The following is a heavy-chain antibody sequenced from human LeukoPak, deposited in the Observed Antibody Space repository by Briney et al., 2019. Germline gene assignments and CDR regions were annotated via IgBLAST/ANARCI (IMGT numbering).Heavy chain of an antibody. J-gene: IGHJ3*02. D-gene: IGHD1-26*01. Sequence: ASVKVSCKASGYTFTSYDINWVRQATGQGLEWMGWMNPNSGNTGYAQKFQGRVTMTRNTSISTAYMELSSLRSEDTAVYYCARVRRAAYYAFDIWGEGTMVTVSS. CDR3: ARVRRAAYYAFDI. CDR2: MNPNSGNT. V-gene: IGHV1-8*01. CDR1: GYTFTSYD.